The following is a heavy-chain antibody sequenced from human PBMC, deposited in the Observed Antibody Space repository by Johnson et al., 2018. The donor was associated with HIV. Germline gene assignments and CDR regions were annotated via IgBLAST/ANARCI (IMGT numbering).Heavy chain of an antibody. J-gene: IGHJ3*02. CDR2: INWNGGST. CDR3: ARSHGSSGRGAFDI. CDR1: GFTFDDYA. Sequence: VQLVESGGGLVQPGRSLRLSCAASGFTFDDYAMHWVRQAPGKGLEWVSGINWNGGSTGYADSVKGRFTISRDNAKNSLYLQMNSLRAEDTALYYCARSHGSSGRGAFDIWGQGTMVTVSS. V-gene: IGHV3-9*01. D-gene: IGHD6-19*01.